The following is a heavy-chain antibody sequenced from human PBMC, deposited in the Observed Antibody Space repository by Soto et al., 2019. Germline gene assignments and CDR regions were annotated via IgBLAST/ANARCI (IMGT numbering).Heavy chain of an antibody. CDR2: ISLSGTTI. CDR3: AREGGFDWFYP. J-gene: IGHJ5*02. CDR1: GFTFSDYE. V-gene: IGHV3-48*03. Sequence: EVHLVESGGGLVQPGGSLRLSCAASGFTFSDYEMNWVRQAPGKGLEWVSYISLSGTTIHYADSVKGRFTISRHNAKNSVYLKMNSLRVEDTAIYYCAREGGFDWFYPWGQGTLVTVSS.